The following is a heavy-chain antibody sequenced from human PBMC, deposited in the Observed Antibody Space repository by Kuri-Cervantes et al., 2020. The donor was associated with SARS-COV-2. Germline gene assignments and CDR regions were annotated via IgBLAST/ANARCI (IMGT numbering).Heavy chain of an antibody. J-gene: IGHJ6*02. CDR2: ISYDGSNK. CDR3: AKELSRDVLVVPVYHFYYCMDD. V-gene: IGHV3-30*18. Sequence: GGSLRLSCAASGFTFSSYGMHWVRQAPGKGMEWVAVISYDGSNKYYADSVKGRFTISRDNSKNTLYLQMNSMGAEDTAVYYCAKELSRDVLVVPVYHFYYCMDDWGQGTTVTVSS. D-gene: IGHD2-2*01. CDR1: GFTFSSYG.